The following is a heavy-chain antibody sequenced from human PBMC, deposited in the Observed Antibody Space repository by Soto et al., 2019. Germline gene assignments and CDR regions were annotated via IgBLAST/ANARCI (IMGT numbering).Heavy chain of an antibody. CDR2: VIPMFGPP. CDR3: ARDYDTGGYLDY. D-gene: IGHD3-22*01. CDR1: GGTFSNYA. V-gene: IGHV1-69*13. Sequence: SVKVSCKASGGTFSNYAFGWVRQAPGQGLEWMGEVIPMFGPPSYAQEFRGRVTITADESTSTVYMELSSLTSDDTAVYYCARDYDTGGYLDYWGQGTMVTVSS. J-gene: IGHJ4*02.